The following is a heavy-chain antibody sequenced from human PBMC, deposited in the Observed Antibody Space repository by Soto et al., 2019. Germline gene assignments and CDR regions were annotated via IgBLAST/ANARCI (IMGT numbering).Heavy chain of an antibody. CDR2: ISYDGSNK. D-gene: IGHD3-16*01. CDR3: AREGGDV. J-gene: IGHJ6*02. CDR1: GFTFSSYA. V-gene: IGHV3-30-3*01. Sequence: QVQLVESGGGVVQPGRSLRLSCAASGFTFSSYAMHWVRQAPGKGLEWVAVISYDGSNKYYADSVKGRFTISRDNSKNTLYLQMNSLRAEDTAVYYWAREGGDVWGQGTAVTVSS.